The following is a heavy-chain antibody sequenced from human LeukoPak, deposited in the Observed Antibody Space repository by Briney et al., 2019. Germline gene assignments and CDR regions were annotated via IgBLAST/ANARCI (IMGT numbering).Heavy chain of an antibody. V-gene: IGHV3-23*01. J-gene: IGHJ4*02. CDR1: GFTFSSYA. Sequence: PGGSLRLSCAASGFTFSSYAVSWVRQAPGKGLEWVSAISGSGGSTYYADSVKGRFTISRDNSKNTLYLQMNSLRAEDTAVYYCANPGTYDFWSLDYWGQGTLVTVSS. CDR2: ISGSGGST. CDR3: ANPGTYDFWSLDY. D-gene: IGHD3-3*01.